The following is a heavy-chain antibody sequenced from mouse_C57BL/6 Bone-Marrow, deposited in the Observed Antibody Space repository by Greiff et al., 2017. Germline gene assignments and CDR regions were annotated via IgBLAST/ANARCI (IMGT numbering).Heavy chain of an antibody. V-gene: IGHV1-18*01. D-gene: IGHD1-1*01. CDR3: ARPSYGFAY. Sequence: EVKLMESGPELVKPGASVKIPCKASGYTFTDYNMDWVKQSHGKSLEWIGDINPNNGGTIYNQKFKGKATLTVDKSSSTAYMERRSLTSEDTAVYYCARPSYGFAYWGQGTRVTVS. CDR2: INPNNGGT. J-gene: IGHJ3*01. CDR1: GYTFTDYN.